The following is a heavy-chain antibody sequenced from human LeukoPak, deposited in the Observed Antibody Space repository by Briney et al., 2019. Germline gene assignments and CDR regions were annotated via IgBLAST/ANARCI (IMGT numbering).Heavy chain of an antibody. CDR3: ARDAHMVRVKD. CDR2: IYYSGST. J-gene: IGHJ4*02. CDR1: GGSVSSGSYY. D-gene: IGHD3-10*01. Sequence: SETLSLTCTDSGGSVSSGSYYWSWIRQPPGKGLEWIGYIYYSGSTNYNPSLKSRVTISVDTSKNQFSLKLSSVTAADTAVYYCARDAHMVRVKDWGQGTLVTVSS. V-gene: IGHV4-61*01.